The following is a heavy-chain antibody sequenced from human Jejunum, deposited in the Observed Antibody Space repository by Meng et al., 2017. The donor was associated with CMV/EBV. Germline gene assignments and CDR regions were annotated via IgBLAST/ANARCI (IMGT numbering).Heavy chain of an antibody. CDR1: TFTSSY. CDR3: ARGIREQLVREAWFDP. J-gene: IGHJ5*02. CDR2: IDPSGGTA. Sequence: TFTSSYVHWVRQAPGQGLEWMGTIDPSGGTASSAQKFRDRVTMTRDTSTTTVYMELSGLRSEDTAVNYCARGIREQLVREAWFDPWGQGTLVTVSS. D-gene: IGHD6-13*01. V-gene: IGHV1-46*01.